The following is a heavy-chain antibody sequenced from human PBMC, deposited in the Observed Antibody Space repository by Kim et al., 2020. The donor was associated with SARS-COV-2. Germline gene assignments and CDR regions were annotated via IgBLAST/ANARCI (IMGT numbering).Heavy chain of an antibody. D-gene: IGHD6-19*01. Sequence: GGSLRLSCAASGFTFSNYGMSWVRQAPGKGLEWVSSISSGGGTYYADSVKGRFIISRDNPKNTLYLQMNSLRVEDTAVYYCAKAVAGWAPNDYWGQGTLV. J-gene: IGHJ4*02. CDR2: ISSGGGT. CDR3: AKAVAGWAPNDY. V-gene: IGHV3-23*01. CDR1: GFTFSNYG.